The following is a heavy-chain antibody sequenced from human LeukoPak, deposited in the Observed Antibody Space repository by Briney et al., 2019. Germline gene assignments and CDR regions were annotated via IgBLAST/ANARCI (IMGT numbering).Heavy chain of an antibody. CDR1: GFTFSSYW. Sequence: PGGSLRLSCAASGFTFSSYWMHWVRQPPGKGLVWVSRINSDGSSTSYADSVKGRFTISRDNAKNTLYLQMNSLRAEDTAVYYCARAIPDRGYSYGYYYYYGMDVWGQGTTVTVSS. J-gene: IGHJ6*02. D-gene: IGHD5-18*01. CDR3: ARAIPDRGYSYGYYYYYGMDV. CDR2: INSDGSST. V-gene: IGHV3-74*01.